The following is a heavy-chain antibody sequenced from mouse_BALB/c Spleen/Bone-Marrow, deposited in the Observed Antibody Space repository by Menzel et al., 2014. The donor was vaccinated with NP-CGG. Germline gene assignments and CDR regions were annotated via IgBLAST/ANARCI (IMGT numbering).Heavy chain of an antibody. D-gene: IGHD4-1*01. V-gene: IGHV5-17*02. CDR2: ISSGSSTI. CDR1: GFTFSSFG. J-gene: IGHJ2*01. Sequence: EVKLMESGGGLVQPGGSRKLSCAASGFTFSSFGMHWVRQTPEKGLEWVAYISSGSSTIYYADTVKGRFTISRDNPKNTLFMQVTSLRSEDTAMYYCTRGGNWDDLDYWGQGTTLTVSS. CDR3: TRGGNWDDLDY.